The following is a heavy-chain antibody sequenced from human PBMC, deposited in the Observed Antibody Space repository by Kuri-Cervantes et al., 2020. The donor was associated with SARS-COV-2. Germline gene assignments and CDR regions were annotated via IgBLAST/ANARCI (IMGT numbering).Heavy chain of an antibody. CDR2: INHSGST. V-gene: IGHV4-34*01. Sequence: GSLRLSCAVYGGSFSGYYWTWIRQPPGKGLEWIGEINHSGSTNYNPSLKSRVTISVDTSKNQISLKLSSVTAADTAVYYCARRLWSGYSFRYYHYMDVRGKGTTVTVSS. CDR3: ARRLWSGYSFRYYHYMDV. CDR1: GGSFSGYY. J-gene: IGHJ6*03. D-gene: IGHD3-3*01.